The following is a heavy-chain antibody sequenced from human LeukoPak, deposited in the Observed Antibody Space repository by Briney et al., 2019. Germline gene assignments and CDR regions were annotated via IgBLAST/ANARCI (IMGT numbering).Heavy chain of an antibody. CDR3: ARGLWQWLVFNY. CDR1: GGSISGYY. CDR2: IYYSGST. Sequence: SETLSLTCTVSGGSISGYYWSWIRQPPGKGLEWIGYIYYSGSTNYNPSLKSRVTISVDTSKNQFSLKLSSVTAADTAVYYCARGLWQWLVFNYWGQGTLVTVSS. D-gene: IGHD6-19*01. J-gene: IGHJ4*02. V-gene: IGHV4-59*01.